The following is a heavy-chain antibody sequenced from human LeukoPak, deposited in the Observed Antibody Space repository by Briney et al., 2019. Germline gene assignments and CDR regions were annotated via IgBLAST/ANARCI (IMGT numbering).Heavy chain of an antibody. Sequence: GGSLRLSCVASGFTFSDYYMSWIRQAPGKGLEWVSYISSSSSYTNYADSVKGRFTISRDNAKNSLYLQMNSLRAEDTAVYYCATAGYCSGGSCSDYYYYGMDVWGKGTTVTVSS. CDR2: ISSSSSYT. D-gene: IGHD2-15*01. CDR3: ATAGYCSGGSCSDYYYYGMDV. J-gene: IGHJ6*04. V-gene: IGHV3-11*06. CDR1: GFTFSDYY.